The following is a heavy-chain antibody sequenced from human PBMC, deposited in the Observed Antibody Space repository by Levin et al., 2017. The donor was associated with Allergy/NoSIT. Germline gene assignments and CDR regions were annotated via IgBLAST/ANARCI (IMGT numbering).Heavy chain of an antibody. D-gene: IGHD2-2*01. V-gene: IGHV1-2*02. Sequence: ASVKVSCKASGYTFTGYYMHWVRQAPGQGLEWMGWINPNSGGTNYAQKFQGRVTMTRDTSISTAYMELSRLRSDDTAVYYCARDGACSTSCPSYYYYYGMDVWGQGTTVTVSS. CDR3: ARDGACSTSCPSYYYYYGMDV. CDR1: GYTFTGYY. CDR2: INPNSGGT. J-gene: IGHJ6*02.